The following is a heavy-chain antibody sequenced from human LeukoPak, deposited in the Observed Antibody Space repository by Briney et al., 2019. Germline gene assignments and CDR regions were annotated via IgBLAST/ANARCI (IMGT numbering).Heavy chain of an antibody. V-gene: IGHV1-69*04. CDR1: GGTFSSYA. CDR2: IIPILGIA. Sequence: ASVKVSCKASGGTFSSYAISWVRQAPGQGLEWMGRIIPILGIANYAQKFQGRVTITADKSTSTAYMELSSLRSEDTAVYYCARDSSGWYDYYYGMDVWGQGTTVTVSS. D-gene: IGHD6-19*01. J-gene: IGHJ6*02. CDR3: ARDSSGWYDYYYGMDV.